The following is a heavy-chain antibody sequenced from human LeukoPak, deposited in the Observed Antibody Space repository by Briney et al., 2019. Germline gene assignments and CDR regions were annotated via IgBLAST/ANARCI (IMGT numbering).Heavy chain of an antibody. CDR1: GFAFSSYW. Sequence: GESLRLSCAASGFAFSSYWMHWVRQAPGKGLVWVSRINRDGNNINYADSVKGRFTISRDNAKNTLYLQMNSLRAEDTAMYYCARGYCSAITCYDHPVSWGQGTQVTVSS. V-gene: IGHV3-74*01. CDR2: INRDGNNI. J-gene: IGHJ5*02. D-gene: IGHD2-15*01. CDR3: ARGYCSAITCYDHPVS.